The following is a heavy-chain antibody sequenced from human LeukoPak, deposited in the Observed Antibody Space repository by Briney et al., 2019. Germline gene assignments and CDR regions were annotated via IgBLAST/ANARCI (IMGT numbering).Heavy chain of an antibody. V-gene: IGHV1-18*01. CDR1: GYTFTSCG. CDR3: ARSLSTYYYDSSGYFNYYYYMDV. J-gene: IGHJ6*03. CDR2: ISAYNGNT. D-gene: IGHD3-22*01. Sequence: ASVKVSCKASGYTFTSCGISWVRQAPGQGLEWMGWISAYNGNTNYAQKLQGRVTMTTDTSTSTAYMELRSLRSDDTAVYYCARSLSTYYYDSSGYFNYYYYMDVWGKGTTVTVSS.